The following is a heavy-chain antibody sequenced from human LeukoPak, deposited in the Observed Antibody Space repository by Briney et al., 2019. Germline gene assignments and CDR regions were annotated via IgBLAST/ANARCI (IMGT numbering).Heavy chain of an antibody. CDR3: AKEMIKSCDY. Sequence: GESLRLSCAASGFTFSSYVMSWVRQAPGKGLEWVSAISGSGGTTYYADSVKGRFTISRDNSKNVLYLQMNSLRAEDTAVYYCAKEMIKSCDYWGQGTLVSVSS. CDR2: ISGSGGTT. D-gene: IGHD3-22*01. V-gene: IGHV3-23*01. CDR1: GFTFSSYV. J-gene: IGHJ4*02.